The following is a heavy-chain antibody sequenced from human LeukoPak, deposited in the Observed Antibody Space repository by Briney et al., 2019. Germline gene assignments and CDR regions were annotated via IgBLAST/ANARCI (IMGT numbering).Heavy chain of an antibody. CDR1: GYTFTSYD. V-gene: IGHV1-8*01. CDR3: ARSLVAVAGDFDY. CDR2: MNPNSGNT. J-gene: IGHJ4*02. D-gene: IGHD6-19*01. Sequence: ASVKVSCKASGYTFTSYDINWVRQATGQGLEWMGWMNPNSGNTGYAQKFQGRVTMTRNTSISTAYMELSSLRSGDTAVYYCARSLVAVAGDFDYWGQGTLVTVSS.